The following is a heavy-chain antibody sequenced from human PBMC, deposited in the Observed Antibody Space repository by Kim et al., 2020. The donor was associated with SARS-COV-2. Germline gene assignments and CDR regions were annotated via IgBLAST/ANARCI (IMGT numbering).Heavy chain of an antibody. CDR3: ARGSIVATIFNYYYYMDD. J-gene: IGHJ6*03. CDR1: GYTFTSYD. V-gene: IGHV1-8*01. D-gene: IGHD5-12*01. CDR2: MNPNSGNT. Sequence: ASVKVSCKASGYTFTSYDINWVRQATGQGLEWMGWMNPNSGNTGNAQKFQGRVTMTRNTSISTAYMEQSSLRSEDTAVYYCARGSIVATIFNYYYYMDDGGKGTTVTVSS.